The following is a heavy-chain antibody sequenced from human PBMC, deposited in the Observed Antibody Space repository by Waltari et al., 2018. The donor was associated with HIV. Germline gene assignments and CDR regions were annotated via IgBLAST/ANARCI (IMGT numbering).Heavy chain of an antibody. CDR3: ARVYSSTSGRALDY. CDR2: IKQDGGEK. D-gene: IGHD2-2*01. CDR1: VLPVGSYG. V-gene: IGHV3-7*01. J-gene: IGHJ4*02. Sequence: EVQLVESGGGLVQRGESRGLAWVACVLPVGSYGLSWVRQAPGKGLDWVANIKQDGGEKYYVDRVKGRFTMSRDNAKNSLYLQMNSLRAEDTAVYYCARVYSSTSGRALDYWGRGTLVTVSS.